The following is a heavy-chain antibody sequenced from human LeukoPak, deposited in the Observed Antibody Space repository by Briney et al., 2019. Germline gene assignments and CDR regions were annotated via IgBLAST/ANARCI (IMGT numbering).Heavy chain of an antibody. CDR3: ARDPSGRGMDV. V-gene: IGHV3-13*01. CDR2: IGVAGDT. D-gene: IGHD6-19*01. J-gene: IGHJ6*02. CDR1: GFTFSSYD. Sequence: GGSLRLSCAASGFTFSSYDMQWVRQTIGKGLEWVSAIGVAGDTHYADSVKGRFTVSREDAKNSLYLQMNSLRAGDTAVYYCARDPSGRGMDVWGQGTTVTVSS.